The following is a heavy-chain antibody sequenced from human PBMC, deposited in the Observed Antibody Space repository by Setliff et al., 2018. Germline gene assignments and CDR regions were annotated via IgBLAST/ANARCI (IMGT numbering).Heavy chain of an antibody. V-gene: IGHV4-4*02. CDR2: MYHSGNT. CDR3: ARLYIVVVVAATPAWFDP. J-gene: IGHJ5*02. CDR1: GGSITDRNW. Sequence: PSETLSLTCALSGGSITDRNWWNWVRQPPGKGLGWIGEMYHSGNTYYNPSLKSRVTISVDTSKNQFSLKLSSVTAADTAVYYCARLYIVVVVAATPAWFDPWGQGTQVTVSS. D-gene: IGHD2-15*01.